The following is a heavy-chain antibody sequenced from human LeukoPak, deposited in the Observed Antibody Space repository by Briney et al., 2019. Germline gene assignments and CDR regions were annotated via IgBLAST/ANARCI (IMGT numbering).Heavy chain of an antibody. J-gene: IGHJ4*02. CDR2: IWYDGSNK. Sequence: GRSLRLSCAASGFTFSSYGMHWVRQAPGKGLEWVAVIWYDGSNKYYADSVKGRFTISRDNSKNTLYLQMNSLRAEDTAVYYCARSTTERDRLDYWGQGTLVTVSS. CDR1: GFTFSSYG. CDR3: ARSTTERDRLDY. D-gene: IGHD1-1*01. V-gene: IGHV3-33*01.